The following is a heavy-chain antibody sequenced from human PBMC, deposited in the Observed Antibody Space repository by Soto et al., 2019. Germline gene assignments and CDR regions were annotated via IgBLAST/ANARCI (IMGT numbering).Heavy chain of an antibody. D-gene: IGHD1-26*01. CDR3: ARDMSGGTYNYYYGMDV. CDR2: ISGTGSPT. CDR1: GFTFSSYA. Sequence: GVLRLSCAASGFTFSSYAMTWVRQAPGRGLEWVSAISGTGSPTYYADSVKGRFTISRDNSKNTLYLQMNSLRADDTAVYYCARDMSGGTYNYYYGMDVWGQGTTVTVSS. J-gene: IGHJ6*02. V-gene: IGHV3-23*01.